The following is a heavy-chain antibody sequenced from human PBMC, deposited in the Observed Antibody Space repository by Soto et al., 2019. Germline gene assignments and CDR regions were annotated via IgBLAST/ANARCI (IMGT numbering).Heavy chain of an antibody. J-gene: IGHJ6*04. V-gene: IGHV3-74*01. CDR3: ARGWFGPDV. CDR2: IDNAGTDS. CDR1: GFTLSGRS. D-gene: IGHD3-10*01. Sequence: GGSLRLSCAASGFTLSGRSMHWVRQAPGKGLVWVSGIDNAGTDSTYADSVKGRFTSSRDNAKNMLYLQMNSLRVEDTAVYYCARGWFGPDVWGKGATVTVSS.